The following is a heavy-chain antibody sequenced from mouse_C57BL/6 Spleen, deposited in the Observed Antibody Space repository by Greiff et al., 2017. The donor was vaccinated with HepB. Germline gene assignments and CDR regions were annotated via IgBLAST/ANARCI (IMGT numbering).Heavy chain of an antibody. CDR3: ARGITTVVANAMDY. Sequence: QVQLQQSGAELVKPGASVKLSCKASGYTFTSYWMHWVKQRPGQGLEWIGMIHPNSGSTNYNEKFKSKATLTVDKSSSTAYMQLSSLTSEDSAVYYCARGITTVVANAMDYWGQGTSVTVSS. CDR1: GYTFTSYW. J-gene: IGHJ4*01. CDR2: IHPNSGST. V-gene: IGHV1-64*01. D-gene: IGHD1-1*01.